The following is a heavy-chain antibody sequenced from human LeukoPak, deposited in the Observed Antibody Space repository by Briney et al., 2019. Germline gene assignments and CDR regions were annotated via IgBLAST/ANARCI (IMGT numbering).Heavy chain of an antibody. Sequence: PSETLSLTCTVSGYSISSGYYWGWIRQPPGKGLEWIGSIYHSGSTYYNPSLKSRVTISVDTSKNQFSLKLSSVTAADTAVYYCAIGEYYYDSSGYYYGYWGQGTLVTVSS. V-gene: IGHV4-38-2*02. D-gene: IGHD3-22*01. CDR2: IYHSGST. CDR1: GYSISSGYY. CDR3: AIGEYYYDSSGYYYGY. J-gene: IGHJ4*02.